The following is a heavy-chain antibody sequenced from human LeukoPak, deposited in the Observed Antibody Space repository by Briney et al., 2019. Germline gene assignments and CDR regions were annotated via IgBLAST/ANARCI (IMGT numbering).Heavy chain of an antibody. V-gene: IGHV1-2*02. Sequence: ASVKVSCKASGYTFTDYFMHWVRQAPGQGLEWMGWINPNSGGTHYAQKFQGRVIMTRDTSISTAYMELSRLRSDDTAVYYCARVVGYGDYPFDYWGQGTLVTVSS. D-gene: IGHD4-17*01. CDR3: ARVVGYGDYPFDY. J-gene: IGHJ4*02. CDR1: GYTFTDYF. CDR2: INPNSGGT.